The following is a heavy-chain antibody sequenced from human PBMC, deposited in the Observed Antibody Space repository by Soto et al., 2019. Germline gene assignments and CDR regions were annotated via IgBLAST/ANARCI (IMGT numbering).Heavy chain of an antibody. CDR2: IRATGVT. CDR3: LDGDYN. J-gene: IGHJ4*02. D-gene: IGHD4-17*01. Sequence: EVQLVESGGDLVQPGGSLRLSCAASGITFTSHAMNWVRQAPGKGPEWVASIRATGVTYYADFVMGRFIIARDNAKDSLFLQMDSRRVEDTAVYYSLDGDYNWGQGTLVTVSS. V-gene: IGHV3-48*03. CDR1: GITFTSHA.